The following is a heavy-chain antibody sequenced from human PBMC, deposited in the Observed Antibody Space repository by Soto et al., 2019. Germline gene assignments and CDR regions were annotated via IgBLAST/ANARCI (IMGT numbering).Heavy chain of an antibody. CDR3: ARGGYPNIVVVPAANSDDAFDI. CDR2: INHSGST. V-gene: IGHV4-34*01. CDR1: GGSFSGYY. J-gene: IGHJ3*02. D-gene: IGHD2-2*01. Sequence: SETLSLTCAVYGGSFSGYYWSWIRQPPGKGLEWIGEINHSGSTNYNPSLKSRVTISVDTSKNQFSLKLSSVTAADTAVYYCARGGYPNIVVVPAANSDDAFDIWGQGTMVTV.